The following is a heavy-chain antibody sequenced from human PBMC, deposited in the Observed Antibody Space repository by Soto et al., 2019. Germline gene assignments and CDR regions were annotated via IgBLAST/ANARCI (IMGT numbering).Heavy chain of an antibody. CDR2: IKSKTDGGTT. Sequence: PGGSLRLSCAASGFTFSNAWTSWVRQAPGKGLEWVGRIKSKTDGGTTDYAAPVKGRFTISRDDSKNTLYLQMNSLKTEDTAVYYCTTDPDYYDSSGYYYGEHYWGQGTLVTVSS. D-gene: IGHD3-22*01. V-gene: IGHV3-15*01. CDR3: TTDPDYYDSSGYYYGEHY. J-gene: IGHJ4*02. CDR1: GFTFSNAW.